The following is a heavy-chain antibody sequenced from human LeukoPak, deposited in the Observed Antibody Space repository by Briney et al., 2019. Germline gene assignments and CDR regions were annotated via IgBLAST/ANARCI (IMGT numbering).Heavy chain of an antibody. V-gene: IGHV3-7*03. CDR2: IKQDGSEQ. Sequence: GGSLRLSCAASGFTFSSYWMSWVRQAPGKGLEWVANIKQDGSEQYYVDSVKGRFTISRDNAKNSLYLQMNSLRAEDTAVYYCALDPDGKHFQHWGQGTLVTVSS. CDR3: ALDPDGKHFQH. J-gene: IGHJ1*01. CDR1: GFTFSSYW.